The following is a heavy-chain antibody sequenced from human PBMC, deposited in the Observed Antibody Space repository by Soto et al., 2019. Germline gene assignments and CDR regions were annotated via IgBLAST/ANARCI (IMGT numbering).Heavy chain of an antibody. CDR3: TTDLTTVTTFYYYYYMDV. CDR1: GFTFSNAW. CDR2: IKSKTDGGTT. D-gene: IGHD4-17*01. V-gene: IGHV3-15*01. J-gene: IGHJ6*03. Sequence: EVQLVESGGGLVKPGGSLRLSCAASGFTFSNAWMSWVRQAPGKGLEWVGRIKSKTDGGTTDYAAPVKGRFTISRDDSKNTLYLQMSSLKTEDTAVYYCTTDLTTVTTFYYYYYMDVWGKGTTVTVAS.